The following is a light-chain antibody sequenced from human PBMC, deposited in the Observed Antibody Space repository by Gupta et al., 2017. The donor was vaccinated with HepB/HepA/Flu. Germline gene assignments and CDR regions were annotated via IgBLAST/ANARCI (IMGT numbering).Light chain of an antibody. CDR3: QQRDSTLLT. J-gene: IGKJ3*01. Sequence: DIQMTQSPSSLSASVGDRVTITCRASQSISSYLNWYQQKPGKAPKLLIYAASSLKSGVPSRFSGSGSGTDFTLTISRLQPEDFATYYCQQRDSTLLTFGHGTKVDIK. CDR1: QSISSY. V-gene: IGKV1-39*01. CDR2: AAS.